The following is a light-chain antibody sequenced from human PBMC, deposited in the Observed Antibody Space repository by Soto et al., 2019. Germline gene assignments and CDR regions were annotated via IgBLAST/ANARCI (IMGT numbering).Light chain of an antibody. J-gene: IGLJ2*01. V-gene: IGLV1-40*01. CDR3: QSYDSSLSGVV. CDR1: SSNIGAGYD. Sequence: QSVLTQPPSVSGAPGQRVTISCTGSSSNIGAGYDVHWYQQLPGTAPKLLIYGNSNRPSGVPDRFSGSKSSTSASLAITGLHAEDEADYYCQSYDSSLSGVVFGGGTKLTVL. CDR2: GNS.